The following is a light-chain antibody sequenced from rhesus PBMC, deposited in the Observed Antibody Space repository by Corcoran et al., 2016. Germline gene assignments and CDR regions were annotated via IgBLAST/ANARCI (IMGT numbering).Light chain of an antibody. CDR3: QQYSSRPYS. CDR2: KAS. CDR1: QGISSW. V-gene: IGKV1-22*01. Sequence: DIQMTQSPSSLSVSIGDTVTITCRASQGISSWLAWYQQKPGKAPKLLIYKASILQSGVPSRFSGSGYGTDFTLTISRMQSEDFATYYCQQYSSRPYSFGQGTKVEIK. J-gene: IGKJ2*01.